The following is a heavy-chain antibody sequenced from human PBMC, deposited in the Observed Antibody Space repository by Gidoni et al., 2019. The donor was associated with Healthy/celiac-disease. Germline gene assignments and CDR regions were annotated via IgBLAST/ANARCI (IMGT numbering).Heavy chain of an antibody. D-gene: IGHD4-17*01. V-gene: IGHV4-34*01. CDR3: AQFSYGDLLDY. CDR2: INHSGST. Sequence: QVQLQQWGAGLLKPSETLSLTCAVYGGSFSGYYWSWIRQPPGKGLEWIGEINHSGSTNYNPSLKSRVTISVDTSKNQFSLKLSSVTAADTAVYYCAQFSYGDLLDYWGQGTLVTVSS. J-gene: IGHJ4*02. CDR1: GGSFSGYY.